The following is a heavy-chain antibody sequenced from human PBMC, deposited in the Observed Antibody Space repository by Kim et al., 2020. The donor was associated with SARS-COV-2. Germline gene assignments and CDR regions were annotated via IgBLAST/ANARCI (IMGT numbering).Heavy chain of an antibody. V-gene: IGHV3-7*01. Sequence: GGSLRLSCAASGFSFRNYYMTWVRQAPGKGPEWLTNINQDGTTKNSVDSVRGRFTISRDNAKNSLYLQLNSLRAEDTAMYYCAREAGTGRHDCWGQGTLVTVSS. CDR3: AREAGTGRHDC. D-gene: IGHD6-25*01. CDR1: GFSFRNYY. CDR2: INQDGTTK. J-gene: IGHJ4*02.